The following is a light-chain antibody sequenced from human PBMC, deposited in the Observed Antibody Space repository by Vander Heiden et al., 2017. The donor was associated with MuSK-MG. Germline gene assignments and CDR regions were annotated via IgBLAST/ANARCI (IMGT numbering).Light chain of an antibody. CDR2: DND. CDR1: SSHVGDNF. CDR3: ATWDKSLSAGI. V-gene: IGLV1-51*01. Sequence: QSVLTQPPSVSAAPGQTVTISCSGTSSHVGDNFVYWYYQSPGNAPKLLIYDNDMRPSGIPDRFSGSKSGASATLGITGLQTGDEGDYYCATWDKSLSAGILGGGTKVTVL. J-gene: IGLJ2*01.